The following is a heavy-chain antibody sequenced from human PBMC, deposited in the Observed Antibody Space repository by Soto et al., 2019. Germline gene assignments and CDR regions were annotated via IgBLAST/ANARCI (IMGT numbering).Heavy chain of an antibody. CDR3: ARHDGTVTLNWFDP. J-gene: IGHJ5*02. D-gene: IGHD4-17*01. Sequence: QLQLQESGPGLVKPSETLSLTCTVSGGSISSSSNYWGWIRQPPGKGLEWIGSIYYGGRTYFNPSLKSRVTISVDTSKNQFSLKLNSVTAADTAVYYCARHDGTVTLNWFDPWGQGTLVTVSS. V-gene: IGHV4-39*01. CDR1: GGSISSSSNY. CDR2: IYYGGRT.